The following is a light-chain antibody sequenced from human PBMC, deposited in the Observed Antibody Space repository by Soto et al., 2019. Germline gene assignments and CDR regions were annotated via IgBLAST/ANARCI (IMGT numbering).Light chain of an antibody. CDR1: NSDIGTHNS. CDR2: EVS. CDR3: ASNTPTWV. V-gene: IGLV2-14*03. J-gene: IGLJ3*02. Sequence: QSALTQPASVSGSPGQSISNSCTGTNSDIGTHNSVSWYRQHPGKAPKLIIYEVSKRPSGISNRFSGSKSANTASLTISGLQADDEADYFCASNTPTWVFGGGTKLTVL.